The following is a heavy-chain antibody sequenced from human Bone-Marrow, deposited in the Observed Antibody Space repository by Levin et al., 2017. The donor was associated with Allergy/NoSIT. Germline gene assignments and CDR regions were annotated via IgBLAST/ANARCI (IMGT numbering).Heavy chain of an antibody. CDR3: ARFARPAGVYDSSDSYDI. CDR2: FRDTHYT. J-gene: IGHJ3*02. Sequence: GESLKISCAASGFTFSNYAMSWVRQAPGKGLEWVAGFRDTHYTNYADSVTGRFSISRDNSRNMFYLQMYSLRAEDTAVYFCARFARPAGVYDSSDSYDIWGPGTMVTVSS. CDR1: GFTFSNYA. V-gene: IGHV3-23*01. D-gene: IGHD5/OR15-5a*01.